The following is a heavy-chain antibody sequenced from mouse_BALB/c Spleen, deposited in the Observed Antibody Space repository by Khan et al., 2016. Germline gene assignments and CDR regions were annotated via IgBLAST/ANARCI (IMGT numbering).Heavy chain of an antibody. CDR1: GFTFSTYG. V-gene: IGHV5-6-3*01. D-gene: IGHD1-3*01. CDR3: ARASSRYYFDY. CDR2: INSNGGST. J-gene: IGHJ2*01. Sequence: EVELVESGGGLVQPGGSLKLSCAASGFTFSTYGMSWVRQTPEKRLELVATINSNGGSTYYPDSVKGRFTISRDNAKNNLYLQLHSLKSEDTAMYYCARASSRYYFDYWGQGTTLTVSS.